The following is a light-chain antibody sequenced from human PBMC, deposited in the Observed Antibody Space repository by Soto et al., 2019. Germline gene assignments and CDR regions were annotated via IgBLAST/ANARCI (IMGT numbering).Light chain of an antibody. CDR3: QQYNSYPYT. CDR1: QSISSW. J-gene: IGKJ2*01. CDR2: HAS. Sequence: DIQMTQSPSTLSASVGDRVTITCRASQSISSWLAWYQQKPGKVPNLLIYHASSLESGVPSRFSGSGSGTEFTLTISSLQPDDSATYYCQQYNSYPYTFGQATKLEIK. V-gene: IGKV1-5*01.